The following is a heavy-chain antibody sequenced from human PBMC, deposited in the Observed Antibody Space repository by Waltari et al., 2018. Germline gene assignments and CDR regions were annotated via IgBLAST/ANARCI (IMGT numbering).Heavy chain of an antibody. D-gene: IGHD6-13*01. CDR3: AKGAAAGTLDY. CDR1: GFTFSSSG. CDR2: IRYDGSNK. V-gene: IGHV3-30*02. Sequence: QVQLVESGGGVVQPGGSLRLSCAASGFTFSSSGMHWVRQAPGKGLEWVAFIRYDGSNKYYADSVKGRFTNSRDNSKNTLYLQINSLRAEDTAVYYCAKGAAAGTLDYWGQGTLVTVSS. J-gene: IGHJ4*02.